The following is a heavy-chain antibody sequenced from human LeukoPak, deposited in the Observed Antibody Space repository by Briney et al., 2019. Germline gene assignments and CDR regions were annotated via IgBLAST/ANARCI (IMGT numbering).Heavy chain of an antibody. CDR2: ISSSGSTI. J-gene: IGHJ4*02. V-gene: IGHV3-48*03. CDR1: GFTFSSYE. CDR3: ARVTGGWIQLWCDY. Sequence: PGGSLRLSCAASGFTFSSYEMNWVRQAPGKGLEWVSYISSSGSTIYCADSVKGRFTISRDNAKNSLYLQMNSLRAEDTAVYYCARVTGGWIQLWCDYWGQGTLVTVSS. D-gene: IGHD5-18*01.